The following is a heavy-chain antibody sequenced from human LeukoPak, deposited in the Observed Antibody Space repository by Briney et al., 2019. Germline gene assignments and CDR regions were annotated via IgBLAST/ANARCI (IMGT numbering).Heavy chain of an antibody. J-gene: IGHJ4*02. CDR3: ARWAYYYDSSGYADY. Sequence: GESLKISCKGSGYWFTSYWIGWVRQMPGKGLEWMGIIYPGDSDTRYSPSFQGQVTISADKSISTAYLQWSSLKASDTAMYYCARWAYYYDSSGYADYWGQGTLVTVSS. V-gene: IGHV5-51*01. CDR2: IYPGDSDT. CDR1: GYWFTSYW. D-gene: IGHD3-22*01.